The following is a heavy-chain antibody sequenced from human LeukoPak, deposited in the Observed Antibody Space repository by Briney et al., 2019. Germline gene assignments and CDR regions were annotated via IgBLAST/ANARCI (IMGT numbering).Heavy chain of an antibody. J-gene: IGHJ6*02. CDR1: RFSFNSYV. V-gene: IGHV3-23*01. CDR3: AKVSGRIQIWPQPFGDGMDV. D-gene: IGHD5-18*01. CDR2: ISATGDNT. Sequence: GGSLRLSCAASRFSFNSYVMSWVRQAPGKGLECVSGISATGDNTYYADSVKGRFTISRDNSKDTLYLQMNSLRVEDTAVYYCAKVSGRIQIWPQPFGDGMDVWGQGTTVTVSS.